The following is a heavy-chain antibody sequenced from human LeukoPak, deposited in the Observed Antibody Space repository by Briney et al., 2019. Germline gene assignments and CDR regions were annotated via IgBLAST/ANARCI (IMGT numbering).Heavy chain of an antibody. CDR2: LSKSGNT. J-gene: IGHJ6*02. V-gene: IGHV4-59*01. CDR3: ARSLGATRYNLKYYFFYGLDV. D-gene: IGHD1-26*01. Sequence: PSETLSLTCTVSGGSISSYYWSWIRLPPGKGLEWIGYLSKSGNTNYNPSLKSRVTISVDTSNNQFSLRLSSVTAADTAVYYCARSLGATRYNLKYYFFYGLDVWGQGTTVTVSS. CDR1: GGSISSYY.